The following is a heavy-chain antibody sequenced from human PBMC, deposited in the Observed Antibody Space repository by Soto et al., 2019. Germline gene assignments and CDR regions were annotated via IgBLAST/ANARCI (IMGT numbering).Heavy chain of an antibody. Sequence: QVQLVESGGGVVQPGRSLRLSCAASGFTFSSYGMHWVRQAPGKGLEWVAVISYDGSNKYYADSVKGRFTISRDNSKNTLYLQMNRLRAEDTAVYYCANNPVGGIAALYGMDVWGQGTTVTVSS. J-gene: IGHJ6*02. CDR2: ISYDGSNK. CDR3: ANNPVGGIAALYGMDV. CDR1: GFTFSSYG. V-gene: IGHV3-30*18. D-gene: IGHD6-13*01.